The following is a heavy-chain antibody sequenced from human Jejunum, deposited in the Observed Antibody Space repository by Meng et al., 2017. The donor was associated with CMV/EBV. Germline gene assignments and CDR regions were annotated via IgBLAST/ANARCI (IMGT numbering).Heavy chain of an antibody. Sequence: SAASISINEYFWGWLRQPPGKGLEWVGSIYHLASTYYNPSLNNRVTISVDTSKNQFSLNLRSVTAADTAVYYCVHKEDTPTALRYWGQGARVTVSS. D-gene: IGHD4-17*01. CDR3: VHKEDTPTALRY. J-gene: IGHJ4*02. CDR2: IYHLAST. CDR1: AASISINEYF. V-gene: IGHV4-39*07.